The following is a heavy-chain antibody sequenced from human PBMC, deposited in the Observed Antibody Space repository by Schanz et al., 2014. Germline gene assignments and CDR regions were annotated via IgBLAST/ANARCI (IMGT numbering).Heavy chain of an antibody. CDR1: GGSISSGAYS. V-gene: IGHV4-30-4*07. CDR3: ARDRGMTTSDYYYGMDV. D-gene: IGHD4-17*01. CDR2: IYSSGST. Sequence: QVQLQESGPRLVKPSQTLSLTCTVSGGSISSGAYSWSWIRQPPGKRPEWIGYIYSSGSTYYNPSIKSRFPMPIDTSKNQSPLKRSSVTAADTAVYYCARDRGMTTSDYYYGMDVWGQGTTVTVSS. J-gene: IGHJ6*02.